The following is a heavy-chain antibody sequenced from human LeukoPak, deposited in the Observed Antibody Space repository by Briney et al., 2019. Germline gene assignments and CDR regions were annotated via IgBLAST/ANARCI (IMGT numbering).Heavy chain of an antibody. D-gene: IGHD6-19*01. V-gene: IGHV4-61*08. J-gene: IGHJ4*02. Sequence: PSQTLSLTCTVSGGSISSGDYYWSWIRQPPGKGLEWIGYIYYSGSTIYNPSLTSRVTISVDTSKNQFSLNLRSVTAADTAVYYCTRMGSDSGWSEFDYWGQGTLVTVSS. CDR1: GGSISSGDYY. CDR3: TRMGSDSGWSEFDY. CDR2: IYYSGST.